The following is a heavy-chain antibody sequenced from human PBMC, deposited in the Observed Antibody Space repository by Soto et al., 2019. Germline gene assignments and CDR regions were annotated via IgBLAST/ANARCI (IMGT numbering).Heavy chain of an antibody. J-gene: IGHJ3*02. CDR1: GGSISSSSYY. Sequence: SETLSLTCTVSGGSISSSSYYWGWIRQPPGKGLEWIGSIYYSGSTYYNPSLKSRVTISVETSKNQFSLKLSSVTAADTDVYYCARPQLRFWSNDAFDIWGQGTMVTVSS. CDR3: ARPQLRFWSNDAFDI. D-gene: IGHD3-3*01. CDR2: IYYSGST. V-gene: IGHV4-39*01.